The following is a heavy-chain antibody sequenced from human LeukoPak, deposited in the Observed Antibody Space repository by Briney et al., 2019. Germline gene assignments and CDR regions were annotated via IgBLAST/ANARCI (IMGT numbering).Heavy chain of an antibody. CDR1: GGSFSGYY. V-gene: IGHV4-34*01. CDR3: ARATVTTVGFDY. J-gene: IGHJ4*02. CDR2: INHSGST. Sequence: PSETLSLTCAVYGGSFSGYYWGWIRQPPGKGLEWIGEINHSGSTNYNPSLKSRVTISVDTSKNQFSLKLSSVTAADTAVYYCARATVTTVGFDYWGQGTLVTVSS. D-gene: IGHD4-17*01.